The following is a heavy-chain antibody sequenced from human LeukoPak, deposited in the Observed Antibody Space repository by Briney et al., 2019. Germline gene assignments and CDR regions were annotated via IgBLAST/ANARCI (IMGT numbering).Heavy chain of an antibody. Sequence: GGSLRLSCAASGFTFSSYAMSWVRQAPGKGLEWVSFTTGSGDNSWYADSVKGRFTFSRDNSKNTLYLQMHSLRAEDTAVYYCTRDEGLVAGTWHAFDIWGQGTMVTVSS. J-gene: IGHJ3*02. CDR2: TTGSGDNS. CDR1: GFTFSSYA. D-gene: IGHD1-7*01. CDR3: TRDEGLVAGTWHAFDI. V-gene: IGHV3-23*01.